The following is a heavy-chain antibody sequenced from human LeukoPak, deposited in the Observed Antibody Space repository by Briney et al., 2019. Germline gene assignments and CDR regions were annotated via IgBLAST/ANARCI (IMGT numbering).Heavy chain of an antibody. V-gene: IGHV3-23*01. CDR3: AKSVCSGGSCYYYMDV. D-gene: IGHD2-15*01. CDR1: GFTFSSYA. J-gene: IGHJ6*03. Sequence: SGGSLRLSCAVSGFTFSSYAMSWVRQAPGKGLEWVSAISGSGGSTYYAASVKGRFTISRDNSKNTLYLQMNSLRAEDTAVYYCAKSVCSGGSCYYYMDVWGKGTTVTVSS. CDR2: ISGSGGST.